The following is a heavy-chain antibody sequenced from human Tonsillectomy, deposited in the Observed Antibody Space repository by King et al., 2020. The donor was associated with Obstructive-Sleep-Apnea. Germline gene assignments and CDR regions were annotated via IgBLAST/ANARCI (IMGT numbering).Heavy chain of an antibody. V-gene: IGHV4-38-2*02. CDR1: GYSISSGYY. Sequence: MQLQESGPGLVKPSETLSLTCTVSGYSISSGYYWGWIRQPPGKGLEWIGSISHSGSTYYNPSLKSRVTISVDTSKNQFSLKLSSVTAADTAVYYCARPGPGDGMSYYFDWYFDLWGRGTLVTVSS. J-gene: IGHJ2*01. CDR2: ISHSGST. D-gene: IGHD1-26*01. CDR3: ARPGPGDGMSYYFDWYFDL.